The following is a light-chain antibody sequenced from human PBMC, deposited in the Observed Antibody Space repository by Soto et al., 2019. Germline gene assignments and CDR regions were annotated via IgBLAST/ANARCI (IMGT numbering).Light chain of an antibody. J-gene: IGKJ5*01. CDR3: QQRSNWPIT. CDR2: DAS. Sequence: EIVLTQSPATLSLSPGERATLSCRASQSVSSYLAWYQHKPGQAPRLLIYDASNRATGIPARFSGSGSGTDFTLTISSLEPEDCAVYYCQQRSNWPITFGQGTRLEIK. CDR1: QSVSSY. V-gene: IGKV3-11*01.